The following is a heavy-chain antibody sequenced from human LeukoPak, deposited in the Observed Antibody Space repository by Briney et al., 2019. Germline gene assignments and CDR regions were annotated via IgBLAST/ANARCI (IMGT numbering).Heavy chain of an antibody. Sequence: ASVKVSCKASGYIFTSYYMHWVRQAPGQGLEWMGLINSSGGSTSYAQKFQGRVTMTRDTSTSTVYMELSSLRSEDTAVYYCARDLKRWLQSDAFDIWGQGTMVTVSS. D-gene: IGHD5-24*01. J-gene: IGHJ3*02. CDR2: INSSGGST. CDR1: GYIFTSYY. V-gene: IGHV1-46*03. CDR3: ARDLKRWLQSDAFDI.